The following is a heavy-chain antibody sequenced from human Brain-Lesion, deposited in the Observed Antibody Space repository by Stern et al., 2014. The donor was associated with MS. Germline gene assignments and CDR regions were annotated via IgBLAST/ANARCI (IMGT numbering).Heavy chain of an antibody. CDR1: GLIFSDYY. CDR3: AISSSRYYFDS. J-gene: IGHJ4*02. Sequence: VQLVESGGTLVKPGGSLRLSCAASGLIFSDYYMNWIRQAPGQGLEWVSYISTTASTIYYADSVKGRFTISRDNTKNSLFLQMSSLRAEDTAVYYCAISSSRYYFDSWGLGTLVTVSS. CDR2: ISTTASTI. V-gene: IGHV3-11*01. D-gene: IGHD2-2*01.